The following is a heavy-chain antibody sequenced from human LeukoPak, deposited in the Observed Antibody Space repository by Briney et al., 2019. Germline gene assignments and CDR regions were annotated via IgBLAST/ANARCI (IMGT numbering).Heavy chain of an antibody. J-gene: IGHJ4*02. Sequence: PSETLSLTCTVSDGAITGYYWGWLRQPPGKGLEWIGHISYSGSTNYNPSLTSRVTISVDTSKNHFSLKLNSVTAADTAVYYCARGYSTGWTYYFDYWGQGALVTVSS. CDR1: DGAITGYY. D-gene: IGHD6-25*01. CDR3: ARGYSTGWTYYFDY. V-gene: IGHV4-59*01. CDR2: ISYSGST.